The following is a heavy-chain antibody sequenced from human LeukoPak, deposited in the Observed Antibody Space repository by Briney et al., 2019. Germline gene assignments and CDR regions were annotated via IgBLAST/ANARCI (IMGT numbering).Heavy chain of an antibody. D-gene: IGHD1-26*01. Sequence: PGGALRLSCAASGFTFRSYWMNSVRQAPGKVLEWVANINQDGSEQYYVDSVKGRFTISRDNANNSLYLQMNSLRAEDTAVYYCARDPVGAPYFDYCGQGALATVSS. CDR1: GFTFRSYW. V-gene: IGHV3-7*01. J-gene: IGHJ4*02. CDR3: ARDPVGAPYFDY. CDR2: INQDGSEQ.